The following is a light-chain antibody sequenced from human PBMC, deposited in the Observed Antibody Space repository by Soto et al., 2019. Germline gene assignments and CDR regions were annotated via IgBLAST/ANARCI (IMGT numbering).Light chain of an antibody. J-gene: IGLJ1*01. CDR2: YVD. CDR3: CSYADGSIYF. Sequence: QSVLTQPASGSGAPGQSITSSCTGTSRDVGAYDYVSWYLQYPDKAPQLLIYYVDHRPSGVSSRFSGSKSGNTASLTISGLQAEDEGDSSCCSYADGSIYFFGTGTKVTVL. V-gene: IGLV2-14*03. CDR1: SRDVGAYDY.